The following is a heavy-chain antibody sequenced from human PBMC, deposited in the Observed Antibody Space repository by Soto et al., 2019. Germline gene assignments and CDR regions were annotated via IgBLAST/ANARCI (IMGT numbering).Heavy chain of an antibody. Sequence: QVQLVQSGAEVKKPGSSVKVSCTASGGTFSSYAISWVRQAPGQGLEWMGGIIPIFGTANYAQKFQGRVTITADESTSTAYMELSSLRSEDTAVYYCASCSRARIAARPDYYYYYGMDVWGQGTTVTVSS. CDR2: IIPIFGTA. D-gene: IGHD6-6*01. CDR3: ASCSRARIAARPDYYYYYGMDV. CDR1: GGTFSSYA. V-gene: IGHV1-69*01. J-gene: IGHJ6*02.